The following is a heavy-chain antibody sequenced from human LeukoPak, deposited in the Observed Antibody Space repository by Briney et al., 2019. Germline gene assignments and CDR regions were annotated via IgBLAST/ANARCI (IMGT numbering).Heavy chain of an antibody. V-gene: IGHV4-4*07. J-gene: IGHJ5*02. Sequence: SETLSLTCTVSGGSISSYYWSWIRQPAGKGLEWIGRFHTSGSTNYNPSLKSRGTMSVDTSKNQFSLKLSSVTAADTAVYYCARRYSSSWSSWFDPWGQGTLVTVSS. D-gene: IGHD6-13*01. CDR1: GGSISSYY. CDR3: ARRYSSSWSSWFDP. CDR2: FHTSGST.